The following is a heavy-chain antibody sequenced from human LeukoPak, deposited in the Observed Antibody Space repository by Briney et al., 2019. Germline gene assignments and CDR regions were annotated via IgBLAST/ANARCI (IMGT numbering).Heavy chain of an antibody. CDR2: TFYSATT. CDR1: SGSISSNY. CDR3: ARVSGYSSGWYWYFDL. Sequence: PSETLSLTCTVASGSISSNYWSWLRQPPGKGLEWIGYTFYSATTNSNPSLKSRATISVDTSKSQFALKLSSVTAADTAVYYCARVSGYSSGWYWYFDLWGGGTLVTVSS. J-gene: IGHJ2*01. V-gene: IGHV4-59*01. D-gene: IGHD6-19*01.